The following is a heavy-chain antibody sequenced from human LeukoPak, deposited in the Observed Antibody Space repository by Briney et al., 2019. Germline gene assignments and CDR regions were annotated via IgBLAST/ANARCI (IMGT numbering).Heavy chain of an antibody. Sequence: GGSLRLSCAASGFTFSSYSMNWVRQAPGKELEWVSSISSSSSYIYYADSVKGRFTISRDNAKNSLYLQMNSLRAEDTAVYYCAREGSSWYIPLGYWGQGALVTVSS. V-gene: IGHV3-21*01. CDR3: AREGSSWYIPLGY. J-gene: IGHJ4*02. CDR2: ISSSSSYI. CDR1: GFTFSSYS. D-gene: IGHD6-13*01.